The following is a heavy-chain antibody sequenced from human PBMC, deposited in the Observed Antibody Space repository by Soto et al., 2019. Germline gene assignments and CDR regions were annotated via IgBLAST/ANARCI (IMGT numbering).Heavy chain of an antibody. CDR3: TFHGWDGLDV. J-gene: IGHJ6*02. V-gene: IGHV1-24*01. Sequence: QVHLVQSGAEVKKPGASVKVSCKVAGYTLSEFPIHWVRQSPGRGLEWMGGFDREVGETLYAQNFQDRVTMTEDISTDTAYMERRSLRSEDTAMSDCTFHGWDGLDVWGQGTTVTVSS. CDR1: GYTLSEFP. CDR2: FDREVGET.